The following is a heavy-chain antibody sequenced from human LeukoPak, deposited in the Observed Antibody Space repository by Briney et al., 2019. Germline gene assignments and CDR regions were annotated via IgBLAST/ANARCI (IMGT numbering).Heavy chain of an antibody. D-gene: IGHD2-15*01. CDR3: AKGGQSSGRFDP. J-gene: IGHJ5*02. CDR1: GFTFSSYA. Sequence: GGSVRLSCAASGFTFSSYAMSGVRQAPGKGLEWVSVISSGRGGTTFDADSGKGRFTISRDNSKNTLYMQMTSLRAEDTAVYYCAKGGQSSGRFDPWGQGTLVTVSS. V-gene: IGHV3-23*01. CDR2: ISSGRGGTT.